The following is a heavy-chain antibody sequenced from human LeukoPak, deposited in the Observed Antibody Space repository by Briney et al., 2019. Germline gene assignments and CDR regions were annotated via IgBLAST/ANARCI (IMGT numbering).Heavy chain of an antibody. CDR2: ISSSSNNI. D-gene: IGHD3-10*02. V-gene: IGHV3-21*01. CDR1: GFTFSSYS. Sequence: PGGSLRLSCAASGFTFSSYSMSWVRQAPGKGLEWVSSISSSSNNIYYADSVNARSTISRDNANPSLYLQMNSLRAEDTAVYYCAELGITMIGGVWGKGTTVTISS. J-gene: IGHJ6*04. CDR3: AELGITMIGGV.